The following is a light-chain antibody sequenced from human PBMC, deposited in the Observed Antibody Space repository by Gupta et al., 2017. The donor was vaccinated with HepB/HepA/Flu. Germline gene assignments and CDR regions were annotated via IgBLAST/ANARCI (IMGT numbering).Light chain of an antibody. CDR3: KRSLNPPRT. V-gene: IGKV1-39*01. Sequence: DIQITQSPSSLSASVGDRLAITCRASQRISTYLNWYQQKPGKAPKLLIYAASSVQSGVPSRFSGSGSGKDFNLTISRLQPEDFASYYCKRSLNPPRTFGHGTKVDI. CDR1: QRISTY. J-gene: IGKJ3*01. CDR2: AAS.